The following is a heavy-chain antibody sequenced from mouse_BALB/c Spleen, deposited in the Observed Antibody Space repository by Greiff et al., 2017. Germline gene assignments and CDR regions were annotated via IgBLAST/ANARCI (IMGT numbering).Heavy chain of an antibody. J-gene: IGHJ3*01. CDR1: GFTFSSYT. D-gene: IGHD2-1*01. CDR3: TRDGNQFAY. CDR2: ISSGGSYT. V-gene: IGHV5-6-4*01. Sequence: EVKLVESGGGLVKPGGSLKLSCAASGFTFSSYTMSWVRQTPEKRLEWVATISSGGSYTYYPDSVKGRFTISRDNAKNTLYLQMSSLKSEDTAMYYCTRDGNQFAYWGQGTLVTVSA.